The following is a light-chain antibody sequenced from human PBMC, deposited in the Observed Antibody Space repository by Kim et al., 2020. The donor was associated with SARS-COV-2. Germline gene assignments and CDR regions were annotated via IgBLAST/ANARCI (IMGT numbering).Light chain of an antibody. J-gene: IGKJ3*01. CDR2: DAS. V-gene: IGKV1-33*01. CDR1: QDISNY. CDR3: QQYDNLPG. Sequence: LSASVGDRVTITCQASQDISNYLNWYQQRPGKAPKLLIYDASNLETGVPSRFSGSGSGTDFTFTISSLQPEDIATYYCQQYDNLPGFGPGTKVDIK.